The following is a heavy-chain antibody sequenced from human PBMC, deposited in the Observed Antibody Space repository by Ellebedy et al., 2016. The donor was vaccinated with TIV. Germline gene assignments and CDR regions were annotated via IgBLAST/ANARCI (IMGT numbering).Heavy chain of an antibody. CDR2: VFYSGSP. J-gene: IGHJ4*02. Sequence: MPSETLSLTCSVSGGSVSSTRYYWAWIRQPPWKGLEYIGSVFYSGSPYYNPSFKSRVTLSADTSKNQFSLNLRTVTAADTAVYYCARTDPWQPIDDWGQGILVSVSS. CDR1: GGSVSSTRYY. CDR3: ARTDPWQPIDD. V-gene: IGHV4-39*01. D-gene: IGHD2-21*02.